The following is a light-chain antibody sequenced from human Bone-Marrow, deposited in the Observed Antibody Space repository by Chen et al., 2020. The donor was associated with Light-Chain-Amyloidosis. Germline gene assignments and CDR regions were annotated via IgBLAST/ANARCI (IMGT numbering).Light chain of an antibody. CDR1: GSNIGNNY. Sequence: QSVLTQPPSVSAAPGQEVTIPSSGYGSNIGNNYVSWYQQLPGTAPKLLIYDNNKRPSGIPDRFSGSKSGTSATLGITGLQTGDEADYYCGTWDSSLSVHVFGTGTKVTVL. CDR2: DNN. CDR3: GTWDSSLSVHV. J-gene: IGLJ1*01. V-gene: IGLV1-51*01.